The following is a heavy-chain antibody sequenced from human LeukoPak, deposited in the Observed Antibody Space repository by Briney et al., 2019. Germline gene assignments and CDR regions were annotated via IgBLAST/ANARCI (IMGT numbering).Heavy chain of an antibody. CDR3: ARDQGEGSYYDSSGYLPPDY. CDR2: INPSGGST. Sequence: ASVKVSCKASGGTFTSYYMHWVRQAPGQGLEWMGIINPSGGSTSYAQKFQGRVTMTRDTSTSTVYMELSSLRSEDTAVYYCARDQGEGSYYDSSGYLPPDYWGQGTLVTVSS. J-gene: IGHJ4*02. D-gene: IGHD3-22*01. V-gene: IGHV1-46*01. CDR1: GGTFTSYY.